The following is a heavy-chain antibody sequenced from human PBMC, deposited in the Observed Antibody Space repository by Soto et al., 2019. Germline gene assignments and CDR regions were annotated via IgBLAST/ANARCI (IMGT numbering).Heavy chain of an antibody. CDR3: ARKDSSSAFDY. CDR1: GYSFNTYW. CDR2: IYPGDSDT. D-gene: IGHD3-22*01. V-gene: IGHV5-51*01. J-gene: IGHJ4*02. Sequence: LGESLKISCKGSGYSFNTYWIGWVRQMPGKGLEWMGIIYPGDSDTRYSPSFQGQVTISADKYISTAYLQWSSLKASDPAMYYWARKDSSSAFDYWGQGTLVTVSS.